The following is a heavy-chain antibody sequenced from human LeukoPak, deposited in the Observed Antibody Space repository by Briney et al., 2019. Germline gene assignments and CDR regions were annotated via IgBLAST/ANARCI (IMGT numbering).Heavy chain of an antibody. CDR3: ARKDTAVAIFDY. CDR1: GGSISDYY. J-gene: IGHJ4*02. V-gene: IGHV4-59*01. CDR2: IYYGGST. D-gene: IGHD5-18*01. Sequence: SETLSLTCTVSGGSISDYYWSWIRQPPGKGLEWIGYIYYGGSTSYNPSLKSRVTISVDTSNNQFSLILSSVTAADTAVYYCARKDTAVAIFDYWGQGILVTVSS.